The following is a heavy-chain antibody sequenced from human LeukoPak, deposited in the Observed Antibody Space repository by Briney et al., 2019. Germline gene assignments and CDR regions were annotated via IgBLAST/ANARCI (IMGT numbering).Heavy chain of an antibody. CDR3: ASSVAGTGYYYYMDV. CDR2: IYYSGST. Sequence: SETLSLTCTVSGGSISSYYWSWIRQPPGKGLEWIGYIYYSGSTNYNPSLKSRVTISVDTSKNQFSLKLSSVTAADTAVYYCASSVAGTGYYYYMDVWGKGTTVTISS. D-gene: IGHD6-19*01. J-gene: IGHJ6*03. CDR1: GGSISSYY. V-gene: IGHV4-59*01.